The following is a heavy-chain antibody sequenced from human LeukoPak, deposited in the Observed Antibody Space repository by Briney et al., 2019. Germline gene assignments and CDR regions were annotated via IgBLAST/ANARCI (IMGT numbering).Heavy chain of an antibody. D-gene: IGHD3-22*01. J-gene: IGHJ4*02. CDR1: RGSFSGYY. Sequence: SETLSHTRDVTRGSFSGYYWSWVRQPRGKGVEWVGVIYHSGSTKYNLCLKSRVTISVDTSKNQVSLKLSSVTAEDTAVYYCARNSVPSFYYDRSGYFYYWGQGALVTVSS. CDR2: IYHSGST. CDR3: ARNSVPSFYYDRSGYFYY. V-gene: IGHV4-34*01.